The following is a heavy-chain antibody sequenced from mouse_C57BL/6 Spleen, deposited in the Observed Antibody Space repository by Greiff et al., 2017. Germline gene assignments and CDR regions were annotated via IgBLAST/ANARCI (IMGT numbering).Heavy chain of an antibody. V-gene: IGHV1-67*01. D-gene: IGHD1-1*01. CDR3: CSSYGGFAY. CDR1: GYTFTAYA. J-gene: IGHJ3*01. Sequence: VQLQQSGPELVRPGVSVKISCKGSGYTFTAYAMHWVKQSPAKRLEWIGVIRTYNGDASYNQKFKDKATMTVDKSSSTAYMEHARLTSADSAVYYCCSSYGGFAYWGQGTLVTVSA. CDR2: IRTYNGDA.